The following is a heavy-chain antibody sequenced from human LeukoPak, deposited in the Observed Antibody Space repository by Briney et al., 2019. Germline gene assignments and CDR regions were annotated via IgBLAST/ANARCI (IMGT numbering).Heavy chain of an antibody. CDR3: ERDMASSSYREFDY. CDR1: GGSISSSSYY. J-gene: IGHJ4*02. Sequence: TSETLSLTCTVSGGSISSSSYYWGWIRQPPGKGLEWIGSIYYSGSTYYNPSLKSRVTISVDTSKNQFSLKLSSVTAADTAVYYCERDMASSSYREFDYWGQGTLVTVSS. V-gene: IGHV4-39*07. CDR2: IYYSGST. D-gene: IGHD6-6*01.